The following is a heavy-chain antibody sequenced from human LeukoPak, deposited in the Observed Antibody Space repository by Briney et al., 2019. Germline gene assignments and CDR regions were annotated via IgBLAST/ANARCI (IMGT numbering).Heavy chain of an antibody. CDR2: IYYSGST. CDR1: GGSINNHY. Sequence: SETLSLTCTVSGGSINNHYWSWIRQPPGKGLEWIGYIYYSGSTNYNPSLKSRVTISVDTSKNQFSLKLNSVTAADTAVYYCARDRITMVRGALRYYGMDVWGQGTTVTVSS. D-gene: IGHD3-10*01. V-gene: IGHV4-59*11. J-gene: IGHJ6*02. CDR3: ARDRITMVRGALRYYGMDV.